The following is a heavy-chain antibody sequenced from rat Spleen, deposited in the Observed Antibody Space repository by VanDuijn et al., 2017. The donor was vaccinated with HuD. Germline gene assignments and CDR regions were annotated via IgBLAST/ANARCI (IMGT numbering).Heavy chain of an antibody. CDR2: ISYEGSGT. Sequence: EVQLAESGGGLVQPGRSLKLSCAASGFTFSNYDMAWVRQAPKKGLEWVASISYEGSGTYYGDSVKGRFTISRDNAKSTLYLQMNSLRSEDTATYFCARPGITSYVMHAWGQGVSVTVSS. V-gene: IGHV5-22*01. D-gene: IGHD1-4*01. J-gene: IGHJ4*01. CDR3: ARPGITSYVMHA. CDR1: GFTFSNYD.